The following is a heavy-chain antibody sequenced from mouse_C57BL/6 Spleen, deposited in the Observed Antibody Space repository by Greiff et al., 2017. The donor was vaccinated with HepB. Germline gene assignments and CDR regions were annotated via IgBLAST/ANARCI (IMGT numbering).Heavy chain of an antibody. J-gene: IGHJ1*03. Sequence: VQLQQSGPELVKPGASVKISCKASGYAFSSFWMNWVKQRPGKGLEWIGRIYPGDGDTNYNGKFKDKATLTADRSSSTAYMQLSSQTSEDSAVYFCAREGICYGYDEDWYFDVWGTGTTVTVSS. CDR2: IYPGDGDT. CDR3: AREGICYGYDEDWYFDV. V-gene: IGHV1-82*01. CDR1: GYAFSSFW. D-gene: IGHD2-2*01.